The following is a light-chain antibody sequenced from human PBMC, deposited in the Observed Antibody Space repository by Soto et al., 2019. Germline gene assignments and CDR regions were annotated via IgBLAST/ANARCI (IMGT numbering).Light chain of an antibody. CDR2: DVN. Sequence: QSVLTQPASVSGSPGQSITISCTGTSSDIGAYNFVSWYQQHPGKAPKLMLYDVNIRPSGVSNRFSGSKSGNTASLTISGLQGEDEADYYCTSWTTSNTMIFGGGTKLTVL. J-gene: IGLJ2*01. CDR3: TSWTTSNTMI. V-gene: IGLV2-14*03. CDR1: SSDIGAYNF.